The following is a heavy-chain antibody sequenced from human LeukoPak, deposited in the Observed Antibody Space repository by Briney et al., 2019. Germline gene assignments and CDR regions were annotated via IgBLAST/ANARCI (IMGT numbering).Heavy chain of an antibody. CDR1: GFTVSSNY. J-gene: IGHJ4*02. Sequence: PGGSLRLSCAASGFTVSSNYMSWVRQAPGKGLEWASIIYSGGSTNYADSVKGRFTISRDNSKNPLYLHMNSLRAEDTAVYYCATSVGRYYFDYWGQGALVTVSS. CDR3: ATSVGRYYFDY. D-gene: IGHD2-15*01. V-gene: IGHV3-53*01. CDR2: IYSGGST.